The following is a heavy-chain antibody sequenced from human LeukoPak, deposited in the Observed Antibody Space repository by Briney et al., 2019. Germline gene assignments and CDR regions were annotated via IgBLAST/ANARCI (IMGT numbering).Heavy chain of an antibody. J-gene: IGHJ6*02. V-gene: IGHV4-59*01. Sequence: SETLSLTCTVSGGSISGYYWSWIRQPPGKGLEWIGYIYYSGSTNYNPSLKSRVTISVDTSKNQFSLKLSSVTAADTAVYYCASTIFGVVTYYYGMDVWGQGTTVTVSS. CDR2: IYYSGST. D-gene: IGHD3-3*01. CDR1: GGSISGYY. CDR3: ASTIFGVVTYYYGMDV.